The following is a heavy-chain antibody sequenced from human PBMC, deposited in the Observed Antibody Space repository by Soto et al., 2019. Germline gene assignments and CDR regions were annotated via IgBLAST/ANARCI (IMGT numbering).Heavy chain of an antibody. D-gene: IGHD3-10*01. Sequence: QVQLQESGPGLVKPSETLSLTCTVSGGSITSYYWSWIRQPPGKGLEWIGYIHHSGSTNYNPSLKSRVTISVDTSKNQFSLKLSSVTAADTAVYYCARDYDSGSYYNWFDPWGQGTLVTVSS. CDR2: IHHSGST. V-gene: IGHV4-59*01. CDR1: GGSITSYY. CDR3: ARDYDSGSYYNWFDP. J-gene: IGHJ5*02.